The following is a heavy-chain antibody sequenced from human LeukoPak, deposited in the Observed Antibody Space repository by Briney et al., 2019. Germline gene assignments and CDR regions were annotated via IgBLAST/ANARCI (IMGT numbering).Heavy chain of an antibody. CDR3: AREYSWYYFDY. J-gene: IGHJ4*02. Sequence: PSETLSLTCTVSGGSISSYYWSWIRQPPGKGLEWIGEIYHSGTTNYNPSLKGRVTISVDKSKNQFSLKLSSVTAADTAVYYCAREYSWYYFDYWGQGTLVTVSS. V-gene: IGHV4-59*12. CDR1: GGSISSYY. CDR2: IYHSGTT. D-gene: IGHD2-15*01.